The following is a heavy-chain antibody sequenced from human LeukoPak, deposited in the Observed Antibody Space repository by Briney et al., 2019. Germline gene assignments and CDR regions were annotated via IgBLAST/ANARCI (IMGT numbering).Heavy chain of an antibody. V-gene: IGHV1-69*06. CDR3: ASGWFTFDY. Sequence: GASVKVSCKASGYTFTGYYMHWVRQAPGQGLEWMGGIIPIFGTANYAQKFQGRVTMTEDTSTDTAYMELSSLRSEDTAVYYCASGWFTFDYWGQGTLVTVSS. J-gene: IGHJ4*02. D-gene: IGHD6-19*01. CDR2: IIPIFGTA. CDR1: GYTFTGYY.